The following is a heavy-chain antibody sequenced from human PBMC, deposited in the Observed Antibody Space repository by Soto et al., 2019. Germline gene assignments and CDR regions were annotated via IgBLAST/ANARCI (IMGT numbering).Heavy chain of an antibody. J-gene: IGHJ6*02. V-gene: IGHV4-31*03. D-gene: IGHD4-17*01. Sequence: QXRLEESGPGLVKPSETLSLICSVSGGSVNNANYFWNWIRHHPENGLEWIGYIYYSGSTRYNPSFKTRATLSIDTSKNQFSLRLNSVTVADTAVYFCARDADYGGSRGGMDVWGRGTTVTVSS. CDR3: ARDADYGGSRGGMDV. CDR1: GGSVNNANYF. CDR2: IYYSGST.